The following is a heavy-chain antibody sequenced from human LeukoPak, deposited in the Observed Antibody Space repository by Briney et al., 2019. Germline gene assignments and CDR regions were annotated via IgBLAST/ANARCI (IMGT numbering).Heavy chain of an antibody. V-gene: IGHV3-49*03. CDR1: GFTFGDDG. D-gene: IGHD2-2*01. CDR3: TRDQGYCSSTSCYHWFDP. CDR2: IRSKAYGGTT. J-gene: IGHJ5*02. Sequence: PGRSLRLSCTASGFTFGDDGMSWFRQAPGKGLEWVGFIRSKAYGGTTEYAASVKGRFSISRDDSKSIAYLQMNSLKTEDTAVYYCTRDQGYCSSTSCYHWFDPWGQGTLVTVSS.